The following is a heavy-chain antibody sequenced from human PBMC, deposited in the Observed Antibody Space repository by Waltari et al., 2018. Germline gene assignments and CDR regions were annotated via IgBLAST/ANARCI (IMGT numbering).Heavy chain of an antibody. CDR3: ARVPSHSSSWGTFDY. CDR2: INAGNGNT. V-gene: IGHV1-3*01. D-gene: IGHD6-13*01. Sequence: QVQLVQSGAAVKKPGAPVTVSCKASGSTFTSYAMPWVRQAPGQRLAWMGWINAGNGNTKYSQKFQGRVTITRDTSASTAYMELSSLRSEDTAVYYCARVPSHSSSWGTFDYWGQGTLVTVSS. J-gene: IGHJ4*02. CDR1: GSTFTSYA.